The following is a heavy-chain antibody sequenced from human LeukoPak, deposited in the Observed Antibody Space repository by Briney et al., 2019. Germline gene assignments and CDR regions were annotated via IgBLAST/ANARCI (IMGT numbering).Heavy chain of an antibody. CDR1: EFTFSRYS. CDR3: AKEDEDIVLMVYAS. J-gene: IGHJ5*02. CDR2: ISGSGGRT. V-gene: IGHV3-23*01. Sequence: PGGSLRLTCSATEFTFSRYSMTWVGQAPGKGQEWDPAISGSGGRTYYADSVKGRFTISRDNSKNTLYLQMNSLRAEDTAVYYCAKEDEDIVLMVYASWGQGTLVTVSP. D-gene: IGHD2-8*01.